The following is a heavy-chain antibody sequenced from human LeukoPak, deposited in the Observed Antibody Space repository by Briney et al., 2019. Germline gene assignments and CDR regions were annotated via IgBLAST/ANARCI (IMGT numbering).Heavy chain of an antibody. J-gene: IGHJ3*02. CDR2: ISGSGGVT. D-gene: IGHD3-22*01. V-gene: IGHV3-23*01. Sequence: GGSLRLSCAASGFTFRRYAMSWVRQAPGEGLEWVSAISGSGGVTYYADSVKGRFTVSRDDSKNTLYLQMNSLRDEDTAVYYCAKGGVVVIHDAFDIWGQGTMVTVSS. CDR3: AKGGVVVIHDAFDI. CDR1: GFTFRRYA.